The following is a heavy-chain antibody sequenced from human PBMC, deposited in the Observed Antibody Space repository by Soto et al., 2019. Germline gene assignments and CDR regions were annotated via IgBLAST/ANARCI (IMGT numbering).Heavy chain of an antibody. V-gene: IGHV1-18*01. J-gene: IGHJ4*02. CDR2: ISAHNGNT. D-gene: IGHD1-1*01. Sequence: QVHLVQSGAEVKKPGASVKVSCKGSGYAFTTYGITWVRQAPGQGLEWMGWISAHNGNTNYAQKLQGRVTVTRDTSTSTAYMELSSLRSDDTAVYYCAGGRYGYYWGQGALVTVSS. CDR3: AGGRYGYY. CDR1: GYAFTTYG.